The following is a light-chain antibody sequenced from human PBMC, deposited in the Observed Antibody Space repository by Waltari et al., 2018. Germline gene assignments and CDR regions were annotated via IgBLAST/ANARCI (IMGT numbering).Light chain of an antibody. V-gene: IGLV2-23*02. Sequence: QSALTQPASVSGSPGQSITISCTGTISDIRSYHHVSWSQQHPGKAPKLLISAVAKRPSGVSSRFSGSKSGNTASLTISGLQSDDEAHYYCCSYARFYIWVFGEGTKLTVL. J-gene: IGLJ3*02. CDR3: CSYARFYIWV. CDR2: AVA. CDR1: ISDIRSYHH.